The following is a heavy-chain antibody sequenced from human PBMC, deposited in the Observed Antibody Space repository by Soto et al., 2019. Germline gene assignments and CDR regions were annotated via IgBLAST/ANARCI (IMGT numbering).Heavy chain of an antibody. CDR3: AREYCSGGSCYVDY. CDR1: GFTFSSYG. CDR2: IWYDGSNK. V-gene: IGHV3-33*01. Sequence: GGSLRLSCAASGFTFSSYGMHWVRQAPGKGLEWVAVIWYDGSNKYYADSVKGRFTISRDNSKNTLYLQMNSLRAEDTAVYYCAREYCSGGSCYVDYWGQGTLVTVSS. J-gene: IGHJ4*02. D-gene: IGHD2-15*01.